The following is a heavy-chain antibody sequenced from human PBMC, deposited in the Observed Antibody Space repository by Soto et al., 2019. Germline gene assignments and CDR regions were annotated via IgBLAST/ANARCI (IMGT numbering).Heavy chain of an antibody. Sequence: EVQLVESGGGMVQPGESLRLSCAASGSTVSSNYMNWVRQAPWKGLEWVSLINSGGNTHYADSVKGRFTISRDNSKNTLYLQMNSLRADDTAVYYCARSSGDYIESREFDYWGQGTLVTVSS. J-gene: IGHJ4*02. CDR3: ARSSGDYIESREFDY. D-gene: IGHD7-27*01. CDR2: INSGGNT. CDR1: GSTVSSNY. V-gene: IGHV3-66*01.